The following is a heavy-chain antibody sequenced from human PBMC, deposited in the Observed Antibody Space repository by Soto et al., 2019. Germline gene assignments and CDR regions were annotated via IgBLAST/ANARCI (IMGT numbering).Heavy chain of an antibody. CDR3: ARARDSSSSDFWGRDMDV. V-gene: IGHV1-46*03. D-gene: IGHD3-3*01. J-gene: IGHJ6*04. Sequence: QVQLVPSGAEVKEPGASVRISCKSSGYPFTNYFILWVRQAPVQGLQWMGMINPSGGDKRYAQTFQGRVRMPMDRPTRTVYMELRSHTSEDRAVYSSARARDSSSSDFWGRDMDVWGNGTSVIVSA. CDR2: INPSGGDK. CDR1: GYPFTNYF.